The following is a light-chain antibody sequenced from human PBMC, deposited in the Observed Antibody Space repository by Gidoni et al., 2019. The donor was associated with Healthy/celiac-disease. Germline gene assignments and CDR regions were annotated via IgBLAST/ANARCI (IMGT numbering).Light chain of an antibody. CDR1: QSISSW. V-gene: IGKV1-5*03. J-gene: IGKJ4*01. Sequence: DIQMTKSPSTLSAAVGNRVPITCRASQSISSWLAWYHQKPGKAPKLLIYKASSLESGVPSRFSGSGSGTEFTLPISSLQPDDFATYYCQQYNSYSTFXGXTKVEIK. CDR3: QQYNSYST. CDR2: KAS.